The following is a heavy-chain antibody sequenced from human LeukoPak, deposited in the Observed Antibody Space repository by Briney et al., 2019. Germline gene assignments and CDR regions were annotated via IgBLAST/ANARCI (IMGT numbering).Heavy chain of an antibody. Sequence: GGSLRLSCAASGFTFSNYWMHWVRQAPGKGLEWVANIKQDGSERYYVASVKGRFTIARDNAKNSFYLQMNSLRAEDTAVYYCVRNFDYWGQGTLVTVSS. J-gene: IGHJ4*02. CDR2: IKQDGSER. V-gene: IGHV3-7*01. CDR3: VRNFDY. CDR1: GFTFSNYW.